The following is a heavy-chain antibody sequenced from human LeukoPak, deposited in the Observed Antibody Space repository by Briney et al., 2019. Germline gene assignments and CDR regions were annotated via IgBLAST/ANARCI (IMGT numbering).Heavy chain of an antibody. CDR2: MNPNSGNT. J-gene: IGHJ6*03. Sequence: ASVKVSCKASGYTFTSYDINWVRQATGQGLEWMGWMNPNSGNTGYAQKFQGRVTITRNTSISTAYTELSSLRSEDTAVYYCARGGAYNWNSYYMDVWGKGTTVTVSS. V-gene: IGHV1-8*03. CDR1: GYTFTSYD. D-gene: IGHD1-7*01. CDR3: ARGGAYNWNSYYMDV.